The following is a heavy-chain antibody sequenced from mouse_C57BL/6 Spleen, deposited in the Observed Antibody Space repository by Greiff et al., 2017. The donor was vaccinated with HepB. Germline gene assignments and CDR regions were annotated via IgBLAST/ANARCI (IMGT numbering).Heavy chain of an antibody. CDR2: ISNGGGST. CDR3: ARPPSYGSSSAWFAY. Sequence: EVQGVESGGGLVQPGGSLKLSCAASGFTFSDYYMYWVRQTPEKRLEWVAYISNGGGSTYYPDTVKGRFTISRDNAKNTLYLQMSRLKSEDTAMYYCARPPSYGSSSAWFAYWGQGTLVTVSA. J-gene: IGHJ3*01. D-gene: IGHD1-1*01. CDR1: GFTFSDYY. V-gene: IGHV5-12*01.